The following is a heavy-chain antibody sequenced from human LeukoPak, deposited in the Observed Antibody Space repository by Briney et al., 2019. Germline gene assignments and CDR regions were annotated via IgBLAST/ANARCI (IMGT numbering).Heavy chain of an antibody. CDR3: ARDLDGDYVMGY. CDR2: ISSSSSYI. V-gene: IGHV3-21*01. Sequence: PGGSLRLSCAASGFTCSSYSMNWVRQAPGKGLEWVSSISSSSSYIYYADSVKGRFTISRDNAKNSLYLQMNSLRAEDTAVYYCARDLDGDYVMGYWGQGTLVTVSS. CDR1: GFTCSSYS. D-gene: IGHD4-17*01. J-gene: IGHJ4*02.